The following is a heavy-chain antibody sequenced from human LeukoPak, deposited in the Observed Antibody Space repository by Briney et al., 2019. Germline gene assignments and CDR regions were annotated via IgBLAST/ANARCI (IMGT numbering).Heavy chain of an antibody. J-gene: IGHJ4*02. CDR3: ARDSDGLDY. CDR2: MYNSGST. Sequence: KPSETLSLTCTVSGGSISSYYWSWVRQPAGKGLEWIGYMYNSGSTKYNPSLKSRVTISVDTSKNQFSLKLSSVTAADTAVYYCARDSDGLDYWGQGTLVTVSS. D-gene: IGHD2-8*01. V-gene: IGHV4-59*01. CDR1: GGSISSYY.